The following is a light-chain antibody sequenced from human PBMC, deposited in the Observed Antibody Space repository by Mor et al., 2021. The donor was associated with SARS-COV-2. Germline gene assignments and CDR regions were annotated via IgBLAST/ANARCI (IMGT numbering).Light chain of an antibody. CDR2: DAS. Sequence: LSCRASQSVSSNLAWYQQKPGQAPRLLISDASTRATGIPARFTGSGSGTEFTLTISSLQSEDFAVYYCQQYNNWPLTFGGGTK. CDR3: QQYNNWPLT. CDR1: QSVSSN. V-gene: IGKV3-15*01. J-gene: IGKJ4*01.